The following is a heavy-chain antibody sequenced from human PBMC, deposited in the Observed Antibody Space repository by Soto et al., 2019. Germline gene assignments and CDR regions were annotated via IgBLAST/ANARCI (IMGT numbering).Heavy chain of an antibody. J-gene: IGHJ4*02. Sequence: SETLSLTCAVSGASISSSNWWNWVRQPPGKGLEWIGESYHSGSTSYNPSLKSRGTLSVERSKNQFSLKLSSVTAADTAVYFCATRRDGSGSLDQWGQGTLVTVSS. CDR2: SYHSGST. CDR1: GASISSSNW. CDR3: ATRRDGSGSLDQ. D-gene: IGHD3-10*01. V-gene: IGHV4-4*02.